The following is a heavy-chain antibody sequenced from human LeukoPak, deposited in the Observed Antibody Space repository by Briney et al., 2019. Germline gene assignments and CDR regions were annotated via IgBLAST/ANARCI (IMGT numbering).Heavy chain of an antibody. V-gene: IGHV4-38-2*01. D-gene: IGHD3-3*01. Sequence: PSETLSLTCAVSGYSISSGYYWGWIRQPPGKGLEWIGSIYHSGSTYYNPSLKSRFTISVDTPKNQFSLKLSSVTAADTAVYYCARHDDFWSGYRHFDYWGQGTLVTVSS. CDR1: GYSISSGYY. CDR3: ARHDDFWSGYRHFDY. CDR2: IYHSGST. J-gene: IGHJ4*02.